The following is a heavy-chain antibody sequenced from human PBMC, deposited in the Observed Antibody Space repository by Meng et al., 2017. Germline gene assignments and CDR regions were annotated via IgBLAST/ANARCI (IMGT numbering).Heavy chain of an antibody. CDR3: TRQGCSGGSCYSKDDAFDI. J-gene: IGHJ3*02. CDR2: IRSKANSYAT. D-gene: IGHD2-15*01. CDR1: GFTFSGSA. Sequence: GESLKISCAASGFTFSGSAMHWVRQASGKGLEWVGRIRSKANSYATAYAASVKGRFTISRDDSKNTAYLQMNSLKTEDTAVYYCTRQGCSGGSCYSKDDAFDIWGQGKMVT. V-gene: IGHV3-73*01.